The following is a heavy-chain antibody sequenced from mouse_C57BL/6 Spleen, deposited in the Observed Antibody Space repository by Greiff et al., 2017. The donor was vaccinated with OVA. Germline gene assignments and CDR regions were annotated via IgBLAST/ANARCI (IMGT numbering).Heavy chain of an antibody. J-gene: IGHJ2*01. Sequence: QVQLQQPGAELVRPGTSVKLSCKASGYTFTSYWMHWVTQRPGQGLEWIGVIDPSDSYTNYNQQFKGQATLTVATSSSTAYMQLSSLTSEDSAVYYCALRLYYGSSYFDYWGQGTTLTVSS. CDR1: GYTFTSYW. D-gene: IGHD1-1*01. CDR3: ALRLYYGSSYFDY. V-gene: IGHV1-59*01. CDR2: IDPSDSYT.